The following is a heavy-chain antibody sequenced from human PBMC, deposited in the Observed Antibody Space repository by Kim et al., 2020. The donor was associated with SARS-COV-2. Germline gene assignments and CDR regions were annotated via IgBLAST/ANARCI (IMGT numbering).Heavy chain of an antibody. V-gene: IGHV3-74*01. CDR3: ASQDYYDSSGYYYPAPYYYYYYGMDV. CDR2: INSDGSST. D-gene: IGHD3-22*01. J-gene: IGHJ6*02. Sequence: GGSLRLSCAASGFTFSSYWMHWVRQAPGKGLVWVSRINSDGSSTSYADSVKGRFTISRDNAKNTLYLQMNSLRAEDTAVYYCASQDYYDSSGYYYPAPYYYYYYGMDVWGQGTTVTVSS. CDR1: GFTFSSYW.